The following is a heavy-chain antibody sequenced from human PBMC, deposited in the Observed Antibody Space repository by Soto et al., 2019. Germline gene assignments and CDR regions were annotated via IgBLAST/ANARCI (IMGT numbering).Heavy chain of an antibody. CDR1: GFTFSDYY. Sequence: GGSLRLSCAASGFTFSDYYMSWIRQAPGKGLEWVSYISSSGSTIYYADSVKGRFTISRDNAKNSLYLQMNSLRAEDTAVYYCATLTNKVAKVNYYYGMDVWGQGTTVTVSS. J-gene: IGHJ6*02. V-gene: IGHV3-11*01. CDR3: ATLTNKVAKVNYYYGMDV. D-gene: IGHD5-12*01. CDR2: ISSSGSTI.